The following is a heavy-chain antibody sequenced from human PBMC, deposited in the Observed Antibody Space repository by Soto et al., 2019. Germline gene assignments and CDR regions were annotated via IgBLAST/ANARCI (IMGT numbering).Heavy chain of an antibody. V-gene: IGHV4-30-2*01. Sequence: SETLSLTCAVSGGSISSGGYSWSWIRQPPGKGLEWIGYIYRSGSTYYNPSLKSRVTISVDRSKNQFSLKLSSVTAADTAVYYCARTESGTFDPWGQGTLVTVSS. CDR2: IYRSGST. D-gene: IGHD1-7*01. CDR1: GGSISSGGYS. J-gene: IGHJ5*02. CDR3: ARTESGTFDP.